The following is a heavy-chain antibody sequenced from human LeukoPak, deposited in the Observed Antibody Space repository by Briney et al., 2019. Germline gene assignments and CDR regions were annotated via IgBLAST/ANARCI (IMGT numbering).Heavy chain of an antibody. D-gene: IGHD6-19*01. J-gene: IGHJ4*02. Sequence: GGSLRLSCAASGFTFSDYYMSWIRQAPGKGLEWVSYISSSGSTIYYADSVKGRFTISRDNAKNSLYLQMNSLRAEDTAVYYCAKVPALGIAVAGPDYWGQGTLVTVSS. CDR1: GFTFSDYY. CDR3: AKVPALGIAVAGPDY. CDR2: ISSSGSTI. V-gene: IGHV3-11*01.